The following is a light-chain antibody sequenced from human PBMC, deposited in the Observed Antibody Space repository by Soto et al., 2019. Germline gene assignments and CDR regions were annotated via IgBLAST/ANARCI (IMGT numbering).Light chain of an antibody. V-gene: IGKV1-33*01. CDR2: DAS. CDR1: QDINTN. J-gene: IGKJ5*01. Sequence: IPMTQSPSSLSASVGDRVTITCRATQDINTNLYWYQQKSGKAPEVLIYDASNLETGVPSRFSGSGSGTDFTFTISSLQPEDIATYYCLQYENVPITFGQGTRLDIK. CDR3: LQYENVPIT.